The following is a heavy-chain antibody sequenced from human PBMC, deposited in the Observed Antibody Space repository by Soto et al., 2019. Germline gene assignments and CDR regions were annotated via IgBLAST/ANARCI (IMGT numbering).Heavy chain of an antibody. CDR1: GFSFSSYG. D-gene: IGHD1-1*01. CDR3: AKQESEWNDHFDY. Sequence: QVQLVESGGGVVQPGRSLRLSCAASGFSFSSYGMHWVRQAPGKGLEWVAMISYDGTDEYYADSVKGRFTISRDNSKNAVYLQVNSLGAEDTAVFYCAKQESEWNDHFDYWGQGTLVTVSS. J-gene: IGHJ4*02. CDR2: ISYDGTDE. V-gene: IGHV3-30*18.